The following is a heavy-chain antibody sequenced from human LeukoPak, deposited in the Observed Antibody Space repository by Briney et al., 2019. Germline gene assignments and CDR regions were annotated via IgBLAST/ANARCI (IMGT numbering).Heavy chain of an antibody. V-gene: IGHV1-2*02. Sequence: ASVKVSRKASGYTFTGYYMHWVRQAPGQGLEWMGWINPNSGGTNYAQKFQGRVTMTRDTSISTAYMELSRLRSDDTAVYYCARLGLDCSSTSCLPFDYWGQGTLVTVSS. CDR2: INPNSGGT. CDR3: ARLGLDCSSTSCLPFDY. J-gene: IGHJ4*02. D-gene: IGHD2-2*01. CDR1: GYTFTGYY.